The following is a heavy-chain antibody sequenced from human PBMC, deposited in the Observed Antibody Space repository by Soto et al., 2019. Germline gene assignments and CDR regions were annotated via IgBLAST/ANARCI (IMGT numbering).Heavy chain of an antibody. CDR3: TRGGRGLVGPMFHSYYYGMDV. CDR1: GFTFSDNV. CDR2: ISRNGDDT. D-gene: IGHD1-26*01. J-gene: IGHJ6*02. V-gene: IGHV3-64*01. Sequence: EVQLVESGGDLVQPGGSLRLSCTTSGFTFSDNVMHWVRQAPGKGLEYVSAISRNGDDTDYANSVRGRFIISRDNSKNTLYRQMGSLRTEDMAVYYCTRGGRGLVGPMFHSYYYGMDVWGQGTTVTVSS.